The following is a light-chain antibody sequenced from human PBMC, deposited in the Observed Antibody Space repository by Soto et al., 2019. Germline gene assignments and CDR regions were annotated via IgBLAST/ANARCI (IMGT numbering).Light chain of an antibody. V-gene: IGKV1-8*01. CDR2: AAS. CDR3: QQFKSYPLT. J-gene: IGKJ4*01. Sequence: AIRMTQSPSSFSASTGDRVTITCRASQGISSYLAWYQQKPGKAPKLLIYAASTLQSGVSSRFSGSGSGTDFTLTISSLQPEDFATYYCQQFKSYPLTFGGGTKVDIK. CDR1: QGISSY.